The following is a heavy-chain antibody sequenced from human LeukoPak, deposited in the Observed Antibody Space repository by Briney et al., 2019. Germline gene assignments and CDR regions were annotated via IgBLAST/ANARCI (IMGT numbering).Heavy chain of an antibody. CDR1: GFTFSSYG. V-gene: IGHV3-30*02. Sequence: GGSLRLSCAASGFTFSSYGMHWVRQAPGKGLEWVAFIRYDGSNKYYADSVKGRFTTSRDNSKNTLYLQMNSLRAEDTAVYYCAKDSPSSWFGEFYYFDYWGQGTLVTVSS. CDR2: IRYDGSNK. J-gene: IGHJ4*02. D-gene: IGHD3-10*01. CDR3: AKDSPSSWFGEFYYFDY.